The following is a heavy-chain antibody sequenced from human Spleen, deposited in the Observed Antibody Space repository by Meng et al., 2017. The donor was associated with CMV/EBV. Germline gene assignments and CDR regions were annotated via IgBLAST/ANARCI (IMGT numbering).Heavy chain of an antibody. Sequence: ASVKVSCKASGYTFTGYGMHWVRQAPGQRLEWMGWSNDGNGNTEDSQKFQGRVTITRNTSISTAYMELSSLRSEDTAVYYCARGTYYDFWSGYYEFDYWGQGTLVTVSS. J-gene: IGHJ4*02. CDR3: ARGTYYDFWSGYYEFDY. CDR2: SNDGNGNT. V-gene: IGHV1-3*01. D-gene: IGHD3-3*01. CDR1: GYTFTGYG.